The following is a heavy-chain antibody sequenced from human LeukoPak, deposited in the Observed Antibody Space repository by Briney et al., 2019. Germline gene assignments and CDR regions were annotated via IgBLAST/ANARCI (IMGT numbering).Heavy chain of an antibody. V-gene: IGHV3-21*01. CDR2: ITSSSSYI. CDR3: ARDIGGSGSYYNGARNYFDY. Sequence: GGSLRLSCAASGFTFSSYSMNWVRQAPGRGLEWVSSITSSSSYIYYADSVKGRFTISRDNAKNSLYLQMNSLRAEDTAVYYCARDIGGSGSYYNGARNYFDYWGQGTLVTVSS. J-gene: IGHJ4*02. D-gene: IGHD3-10*01. CDR1: GFTFSSYS.